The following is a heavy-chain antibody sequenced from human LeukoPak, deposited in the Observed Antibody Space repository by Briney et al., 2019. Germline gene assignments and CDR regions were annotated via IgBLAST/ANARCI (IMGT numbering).Heavy chain of an antibody. CDR3: AKDGYCSSTSCYAGDAFDI. CDR2: ISGSGGST. CDR1: GFTFSSYA. Sequence: GGSLRLSCAASGFTFSSYAMGWVRQAPGKGLEWVSAISGSGGSTYYADSVKGRFTISRDNSKNTLYLQMNSLRAEDTAVYYCAKDGYCSSTSCYAGDAFDIWGQGTMVTVSS. J-gene: IGHJ3*02. D-gene: IGHD2-2*03. V-gene: IGHV3-23*01.